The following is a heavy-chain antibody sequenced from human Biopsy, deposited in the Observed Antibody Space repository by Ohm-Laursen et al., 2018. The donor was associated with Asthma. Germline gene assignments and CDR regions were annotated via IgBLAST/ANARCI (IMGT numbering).Heavy chain of an antibody. CDR1: PGSINDYY. V-gene: IGHV4-59*07. D-gene: IGHD6-13*01. Sequence: SDTLSLTCTVSPGSINDYYRNWIRQFPGKGLEWIGYVHSSGSTRFNPSLKSRVTVSVDTSVDQVSLKLSSVSAADTAIYYCARATSTWSQSGPHFFDHWGPGTLVTVSS. J-gene: IGHJ5*02. CDR2: VHSSGST. CDR3: ARATSTWSQSGPHFFDH.